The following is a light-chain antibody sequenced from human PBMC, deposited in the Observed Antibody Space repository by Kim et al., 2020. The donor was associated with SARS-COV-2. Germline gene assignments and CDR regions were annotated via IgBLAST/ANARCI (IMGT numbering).Light chain of an antibody. J-gene: IGKJ1*01. CDR2: GAS. Sequence: EIVMTQSPATLSVSPGERATLSCRASQSVNSYLAWYQQKPGQAPRLLIYGASTRATGIPDRFSGSGSGTDFTLTINRLEPEDFAVYYCQQLGDSPRTFGQGTKVDIK. V-gene: IGKV3-20*01. CDR3: QQLGDSPRT. CDR1: QSVNSY.